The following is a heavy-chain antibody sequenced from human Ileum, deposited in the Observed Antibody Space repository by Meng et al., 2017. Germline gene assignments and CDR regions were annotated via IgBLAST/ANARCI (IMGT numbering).Heavy chain of an antibody. CDR2: INYSGTA. CDR3: TRDQTSNGWGSFDS. Sequence: QVHVQEWAQGLGGPSETLALTCSVFGDSVISGSSNWNWFRQSAGKGLEWIGYINYSGTAYYNASLGSRVSMSIDTSKNQFSLKLTSVTAADTAVYYCTRDQTSNGWGSFDSWGQGTLVIVSS. CDR1: GDSVISGSSN. V-gene: IGHV4-61*01. J-gene: IGHJ4*02. D-gene: IGHD7-27*01.